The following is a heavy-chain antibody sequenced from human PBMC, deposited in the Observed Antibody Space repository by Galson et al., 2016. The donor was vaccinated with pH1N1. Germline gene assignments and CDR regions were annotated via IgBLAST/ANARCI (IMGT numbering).Heavy chain of an antibody. D-gene: IGHD1-26*01. V-gene: IGHV1-46*01. Sequence: SVKVSCKASGYTFTTSYIHWVRQAPGEGLEWMGVIDPSNGGTNYAQTFQARVTMTRETSTSTVYLDLRKLRAEDTSVFYCTSDLGRRREFWGQGTLVTVSS. CDR1: GYTFTTSY. CDR2: IDPSNGGT. CDR3: TSDLGRRREF. J-gene: IGHJ4*02.